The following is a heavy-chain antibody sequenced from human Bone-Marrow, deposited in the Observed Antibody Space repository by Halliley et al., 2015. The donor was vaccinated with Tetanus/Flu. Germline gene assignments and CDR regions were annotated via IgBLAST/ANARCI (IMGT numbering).Heavy chain of an antibody. CDR2: IYYSGVT. CDR3: ARAAERGRPGTWFDP. Sequence: TLSLTCSVSGGSISSYYWHWIRQPPGKGLEWIGHIYYSGVTDSNPFLKGRVTISVDTSSNQFSLRLRSVTAADTAVYYCARAAERGRPGTWFDPWGRGTLVTVSS. CDR1: GGSISSYY. D-gene: IGHD1-26*01. V-gene: IGHV4-59*08. J-gene: IGHJ5*02.